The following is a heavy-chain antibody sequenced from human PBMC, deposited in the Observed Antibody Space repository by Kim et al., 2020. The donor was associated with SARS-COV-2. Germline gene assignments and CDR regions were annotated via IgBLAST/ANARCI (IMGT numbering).Heavy chain of an antibody. J-gene: IGHJ4*02. CDR3: ARAYQLLGALDY. V-gene: IGHV4-39*01. Sequence: NWGQNHHPPGKRLEGIGRIYYSGSTDYNPSLKSRVTISVDTSKNQFSLKLSSVTAADTAVYYCARAYQLLGALDYWGQGTLVTVSS. CDR1: N. D-gene: IGHD2-2*01. CDR2: IYYSGST.